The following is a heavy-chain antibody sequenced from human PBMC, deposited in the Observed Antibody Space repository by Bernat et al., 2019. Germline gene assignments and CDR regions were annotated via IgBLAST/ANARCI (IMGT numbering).Heavy chain of an antibody. D-gene: IGHD1-26*01. J-gene: IGHJ4*02. CDR3: AHRLKQWELLGFDY. Sequence: QITLKESGPTLVKPTQTLTLTCTFSGFSLSTSGVGVGWIHQPPGKALEWLALIYWDDDKRYSPSLKSRLTITKDTSKNQVVLTMTNMDPVDTATYYCAHRLKQWELLGFDYWGQGTLVTVSS. V-gene: IGHV2-5*02. CDR2: IYWDDDK. CDR1: GFSLSTSGVG.